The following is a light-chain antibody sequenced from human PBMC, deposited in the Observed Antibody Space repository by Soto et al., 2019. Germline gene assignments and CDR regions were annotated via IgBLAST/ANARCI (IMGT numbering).Light chain of an antibody. V-gene: IGLV2-14*01. CDR3: SSYTSYYV. J-gene: IGLJ1*01. CDR2: DVS. CDR1: CSDVGGYNY. Sequence: QSALTQPASVSGSPGQSITISCTGTCSDVGGYNYVSWYQQHPGKAPKLMIYDVSNRPSGVSNRFSGSKSGNTASLTISGLQAEDEADYYCSSYTSYYVFGTGTKVTVL.